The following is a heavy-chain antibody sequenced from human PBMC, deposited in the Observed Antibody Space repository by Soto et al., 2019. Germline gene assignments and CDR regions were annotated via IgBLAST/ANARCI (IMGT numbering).Heavy chain of an antibody. CDR3: ARHLVHACTRHCFDY. J-gene: IGHJ4*02. CDR2: IDPSDSYI. D-gene: IGHD2-8*01. Sequence: GESLKISCNGSGYSXTSYWINWVRQMPGKGLEWMGTIDPSDSYINYSPSFQGHVTISADKSISTAYLQWSSLKASDTAMYYCARHLVHACTRHCFDYWGQGTLVTVSS. CDR1: GYSXTSYW. V-gene: IGHV5-10-1*01.